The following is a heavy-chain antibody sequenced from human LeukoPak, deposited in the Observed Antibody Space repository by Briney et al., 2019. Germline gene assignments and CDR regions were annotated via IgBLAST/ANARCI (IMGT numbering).Heavy chain of an antibody. CDR3: ARLRDGYNAFDY. D-gene: IGHD5-24*01. Sequence: ASVKVSCKASGYTFTGYYMHWVRQAPGQGLEWMGWINPNSGGTDYAQKFQGRVTMTRDTSISTAYMELSRLRSDDTAVYYCARLRDGYNAFDYWGQGTLVTVSS. J-gene: IGHJ4*02. V-gene: IGHV1-2*02. CDR2: INPNSGGT. CDR1: GYTFTGYY.